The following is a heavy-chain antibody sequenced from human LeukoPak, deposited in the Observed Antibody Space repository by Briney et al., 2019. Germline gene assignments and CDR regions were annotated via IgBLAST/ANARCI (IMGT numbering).Heavy chain of an antibody. CDR3: ARGYGMDV. CDR2: IYHSGST. J-gene: IGHJ6*02. Sequence: SETLPLTCAVSGGSISSGGYSWSWIRQPPGKGLEWIGYIYHSGSTYYNPSLKSRVTISVDRSKNQFSLKLSSETAADTAVYYCARGYGMDVWGQGTTVTVSS. V-gene: IGHV4-30-2*01. CDR1: GGSISSGGYS.